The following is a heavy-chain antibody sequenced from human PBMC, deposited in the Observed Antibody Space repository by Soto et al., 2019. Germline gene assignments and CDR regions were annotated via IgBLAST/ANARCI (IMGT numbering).Heavy chain of an antibody. CDR2: IYHSGST. CDR3: ARRYGRAFDY. Sequence: SETLSLTCTVSGGSISSGGYSWSWIRQPPGKGLEWIGYIYHSGSTYYNPSLKSRVTISVDRSKNQFSLKLSSVTAADTAVYYCARRYGRAFDYWGQGTLVTVS. J-gene: IGHJ4*02. CDR1: GGSISSGGYS. V-gene: IGHV4-30-2*02. D-gene: IGHD2-15*01.